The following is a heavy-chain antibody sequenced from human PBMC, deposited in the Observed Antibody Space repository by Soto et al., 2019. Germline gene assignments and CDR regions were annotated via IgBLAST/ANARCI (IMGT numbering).Heavy chain of an antibody. CDR1: GGTFSSYT. J-gene: IGHJ4*02. D-gene: IGHD2-2*01. Sequence: ASVKVSCKASGGTFSSYTISWVRQAPGQGLEWMGRIIPILGIANYAQKFQGRVTITADKSTSTAYMELSSLRSEDTAVYYCARDRGLGYCSSTSCSPAFDYWGQGTLVTVSS. CDR3: ARDRGLGYCSSTSCSPAFDY. CDR2: IIPILGIA. V-gene: IGHV1-69*04.